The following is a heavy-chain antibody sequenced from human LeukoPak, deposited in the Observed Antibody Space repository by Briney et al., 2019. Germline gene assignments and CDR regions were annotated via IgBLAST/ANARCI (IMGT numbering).Heavy chain of an antibody. D-gene: IGHD3-10*01. Sequence: GGSLRLSCAASGFTFSSYAMSWVRQAPGKGLEWVSAISGSGGSTYYADSVKGRFTISRDNSKNTLYLQMNSLRAEDTAVYCCAKARTVRGGNDYWGQGTLVTVSS. CDR3: AKARTVRGGNDY. J-gene: IGHJ4*02. CDR1: GFTFSSYA. V-gene: IGHV3-23*01. CDR2: ISGSGGST.